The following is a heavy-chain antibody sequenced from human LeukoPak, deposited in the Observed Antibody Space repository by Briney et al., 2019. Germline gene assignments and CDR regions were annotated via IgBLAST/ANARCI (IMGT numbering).Heavy chain of an antibody. CDR2: IKQDGSEK. J-gene: IGHJ4*02. CDR3: ARHPYGSGTYYYFEY. D-gene: IGHD3-10*01. Sequence: RPGGSLRLSCAASGFTFSRYWMSWVRQAPGKGLEWVANIKQDGSEKYYVDSVKGRFTISRDNGKKSLYLQMNSLRAEDTAVYYCARHPYGSGTYYYFEYWGQGTLVTVSS. CDR1: GFTFSRYW. V-gene: IGHV3-7*03.